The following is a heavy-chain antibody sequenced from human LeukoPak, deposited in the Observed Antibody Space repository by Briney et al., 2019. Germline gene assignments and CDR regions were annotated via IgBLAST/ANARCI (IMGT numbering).Heavy chain of an antibody. D-gene: IGHD1-26*01. V-gene: IGHV1-18*01. CDR3: ARDLISRWELPNDAFDI. CDR1: GYTFTGYV. CDR2: ISAYNGNT. J-gene: IGHJ3*02. Sequence: ASVKVSCKASGYTFTGYVISWVRQAPGQGLEWMGWISAYNGNTNYAQKLQGRVTMTTDTSTSTAYMELRSLRSDDTAVYYCARDLISRWELPNDAFDIWGQGTMVTVSS.